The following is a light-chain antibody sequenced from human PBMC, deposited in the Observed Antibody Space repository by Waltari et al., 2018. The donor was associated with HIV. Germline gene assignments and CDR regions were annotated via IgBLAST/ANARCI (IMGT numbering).Light chain of an antibody. CDR1: SGSIASYY. CDR2: ESN. CDR3: QSYDSGIKVV. Sequence: NFMLTQPDSVSESPGKTITISCTRSSGSIASYYVQWYRHRPGSSPTTVIYESNQRPSGVPDRFSGSIDTSSNSASLTISGLKTEDEADYYCQSYDSGIKVVFGGGTKLTVL. V-gene: IGLV6-57*01. J-gene: IGLJ2*01.